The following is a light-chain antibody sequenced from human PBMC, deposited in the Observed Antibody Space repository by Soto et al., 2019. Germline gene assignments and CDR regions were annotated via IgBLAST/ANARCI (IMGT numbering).Light chain of an antibody. CDR2: GAS. CDR1: QRVNSRF. J-gene: IGKJ1*01. Sequence: VLTQSPDTLSLSPGERATLSCRASQRVNSRFFAWYQQKPAQAPRLLIYGASTRAAGTPDRFSGGGSGTDFTLTTSRLDPEAFAVYYCHQFGYSLWTFGQGTKVEIK. V-gene: IGKV3-20*01. CDR3: HQFGYSLWT.